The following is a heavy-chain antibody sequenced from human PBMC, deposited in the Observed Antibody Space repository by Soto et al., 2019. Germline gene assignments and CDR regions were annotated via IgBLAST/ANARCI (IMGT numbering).Heavy chain of an antibody. V-gene: IGHV3-23*01. Sequence: GSLRLTCAASGFTFTIFAMSWVRQSPGKGLEWVSTISGSGGSTYYADAVKGRFTISRDNSMGTLYLQMKSLRVEDTAIYYCAKEVSLGSTVDLGYWGQGTLVTVSS. D-gene: IGHD7-27*01. J-gene: IGHJ4*02. CDR3: AKEVSLGSTVDLGY. CDR2: ISGSGGST. CDR1: GFTFTIFA.